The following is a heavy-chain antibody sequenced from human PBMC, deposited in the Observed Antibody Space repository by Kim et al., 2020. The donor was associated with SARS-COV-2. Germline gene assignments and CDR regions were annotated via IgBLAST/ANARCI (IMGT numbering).Heavy chain of an antibody. V-gene: IGHV3-30*18. Sequence: GGSLRLSCAASGFTFSSYGMHWVRQAPGKGLEWVVVISYDGSNKYYADSVKGRFTISRDNSKNTLYLQMNSLRAEDTAVYYCAKARSPLAATGDYYYYGMDVWGQGTTVTVSS. J-gene: IGHJ6*02. D-gene: IGHD6-13*01. CDR2: ISYDGSNK. CDR1: GFTFSSYG. CDR3: AKARSPLAATGDYYYYGMDV.